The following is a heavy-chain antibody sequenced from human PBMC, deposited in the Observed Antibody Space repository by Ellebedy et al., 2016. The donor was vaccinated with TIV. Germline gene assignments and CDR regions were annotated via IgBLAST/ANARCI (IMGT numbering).Heavy chain of an antibody. CDR2: ISSSSSYI. Sequence: PGGSLRLSCAASGFTFSSYSMNWVRQAPGKGLEWVSSISSSSSYIYYADSVKGRFTISRDNAKNSLYLQMNSLRAEDTAVYYCARDTYGGKGAFDIWGQGTMVTVSS. CDR3: ARDTYGGKGAFDI. V-gene: IGHV3-21*01. D-gene: IGHD4-23*01. J-gene: IGHJ3*02. CDR1: GFTFSSYS.